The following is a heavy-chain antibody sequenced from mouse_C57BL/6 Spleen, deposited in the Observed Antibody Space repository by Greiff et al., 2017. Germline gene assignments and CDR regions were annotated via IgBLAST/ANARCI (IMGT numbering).Heavy chain of an antibody. CDR1: GYTFTDYN. J-gene: IGHJ4*01. CDR3: ARSVVTTDYYAVDY. D-gene: IGHD2-3*01. CDR2: INPNNGGT. Sequence: EVQLQQSGPELVKPGASVKIPCKASGYTFTDYNMDWVKQSPGKSLEWIGDINPNNGGTIYNQKFKGKATLTVDKSSSTAYMELRSLTAEDTAVYYCARSVVTTDYYAVDYWGQGTSVTVSS. V-gene: IGHV1-18*01.